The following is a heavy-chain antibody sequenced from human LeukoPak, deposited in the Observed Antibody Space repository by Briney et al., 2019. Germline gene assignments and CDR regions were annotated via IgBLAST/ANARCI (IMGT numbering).Heavy chain of an antibody. CDR2: ISSSSSYI. Sequence: GGSLRLSCAASGFTFSSYSMNWVRQAPGKGLEWVSSISSSSSYIYYADSVKGRFTISRDNAKNSLYLQMNSLRAEDTTVYYCARDLPSSSGMTWGQGTLVTVSS. D-gene: IGHD6-6*01. J-gene: IGHJ5*02. V-gene: IGHV3-21*01. CDR3: ARDLPSSSGMT. CDR1: GFTFSSYS.